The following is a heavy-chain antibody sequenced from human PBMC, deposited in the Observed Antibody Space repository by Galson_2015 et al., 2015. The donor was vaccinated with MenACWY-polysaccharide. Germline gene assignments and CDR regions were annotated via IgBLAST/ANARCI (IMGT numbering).Heavy chain of an antibody. CDR3: AKGTTYSYYYGVDV. CDR1: GFTFDDYA. Sequence: SLRLSYAASGFTFDDYAMHWVRQAPGKGLEWVSGITWNSGSIGYADSVKGRFTISRDNAKNSLYLQMNSLRPEDTALYYCAKGTTYSYYYGVDVWGPGTTVAVSS. J-gene: IGHJ6*02. V-gene: IGHV3-9*01. D-gene: IGHD1-7*01. CDR2: ITWNSGSI.